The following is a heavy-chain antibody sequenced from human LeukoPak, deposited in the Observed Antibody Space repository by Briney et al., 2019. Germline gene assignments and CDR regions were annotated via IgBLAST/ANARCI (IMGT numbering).Heavy chain of an antibody. J-gene: IGHJ4*02. CDR3: ARGKDIVVVPASDY. CDR1: GFTFTSHV. CDR2: ISGSGSNT. D-gene: IGHD2-2*01. Sequence: PGGSLRLSCATSGFTFTSHVMTWVRQAPGKGPEWVAGISGSGSNTRYADSVRGRFTISRDNSKNTVYLQMNSVRAEDTAVYYCARGKDIVVVPASDYWGQGTLVTVPS. V-gene: IGHV3-23*01.